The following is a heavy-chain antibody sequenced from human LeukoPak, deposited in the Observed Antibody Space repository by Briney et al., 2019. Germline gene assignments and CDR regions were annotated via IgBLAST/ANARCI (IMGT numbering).Heavy chain of an antibody. CDR1: GGSISSGDYY. J-gene: IGHJ4*02. V-gene: IGHV4-30-4*01. CDR3: ARHSFGNLLWLRLGYLGS. CDR2: IYYSGST. Sequence: SQTLSLTCTVSGGSISSGDYYWSWIRQPPGKGLEWIGYIYYSGSTYYNPSLKSRLTRSVATSKNQFSLKLTSVTAADTAAYFCARHSFGNLLWLRLGYLGSWGQGVLVTVAS. D-gene: IGHD2-15*01.